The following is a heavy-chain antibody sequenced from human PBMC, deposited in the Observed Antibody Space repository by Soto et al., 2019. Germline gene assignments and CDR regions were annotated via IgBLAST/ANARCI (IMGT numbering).Heavy chain of an antibody. Sequence: ETLSLTCTVSGGSISSYYWSWIRQPPGKGLEWIGYIYYSGSTNYNPSLKSRVTISVDTSKNQFSLKLSSVTAADTAVYYCARVGYYYDSSGYYYFDYWGQGTLVTVSS. D-gene: IGHD3-22*01. J-gene: IGHJ4*02. CDR1: GGSISSYY. CDR2: IYYSGST. V-gene: IGHV4-59*01. CDR3: ARVGYYYDSSGYYYFDY.